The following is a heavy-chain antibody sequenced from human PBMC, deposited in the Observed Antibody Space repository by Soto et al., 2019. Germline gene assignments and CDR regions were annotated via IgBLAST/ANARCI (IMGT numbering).Heavy chain of an antibody. J-gene: IGHJ6*02. D-gene: IGHD6-6*01. CDR3: ARDRVAAHYYYYYGMDV. V-gene: IGHV1-3*01. Sequence: ASVKVSCKASGYTFTSYAMHWVRQAPGQRLEWMGWINAGNGNTKYSQKFQGWVTMTRDTSISTAYMELSRLRSDDTAVYYCARDRVAAHYYYYYGMDVWGQGTTVTVSS. CDR2: INAGNGNT. CDR1: GYTFTSYA.